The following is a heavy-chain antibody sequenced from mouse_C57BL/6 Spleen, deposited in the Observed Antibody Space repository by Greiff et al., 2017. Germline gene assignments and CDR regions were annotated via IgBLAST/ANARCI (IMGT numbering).Heavy chain of an antibody. D-gene: IGHD3-3*01. CDR2: ISDGGSYT. V-gene: IGHV5-4*01. CDR1: GFTFSSYA. Sequence: EVHLVESGGGLVKPGGSLKLSCAASGFTFSSYAMSWVRQTPEKRLEWVATISDGGSYTYYPDNVKGRFTISRDNAKNNLYLQMSHLKPEDTAMYYCARDRGPKHFDYWGQGTTLTVSS. J-gene: IGHJ2*01. CDR3: ARDRGPKHFDY.